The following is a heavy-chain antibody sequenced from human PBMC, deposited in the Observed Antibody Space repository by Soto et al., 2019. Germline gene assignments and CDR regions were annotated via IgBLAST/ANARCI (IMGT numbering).Heavy chain of an antibody. CDR2: ISGSGGTT. Sequence: GGSLRLSCAASGFTFRNYAMSWARQAPGKGLEWVSAISGSGGTTHYADSVKGRFTISRDNSKNSLYLQMNSLRVEDTAVYYCAKDRSSTSCYFSEHGIYWGQGTLVTVSS. D-gene: IGHD2-2*01. J-gene: IGHJ4*02. CDR3: AKDRSSTSCYFSEHGIY. V-gene: IGHV3-23*01. CDR1: GFTFRNYA.